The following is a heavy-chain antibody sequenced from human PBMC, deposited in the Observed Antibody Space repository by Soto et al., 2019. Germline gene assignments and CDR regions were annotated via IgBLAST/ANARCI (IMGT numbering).Heavy chain of an antibody. CDR2: FRSKLNNYAT. Sequence: EVQLVESGGGLVQPGGSLKLSCAASGFNFSDYSMQWVHQASGKGLEWVGRFRSKLNNYATAYATSVKGRFAVSRDDSKNTAYLQMDSLKTEDTGVYYCTRLIESVGVSRSFDYWGQGTLVTVSS. V-gene: IGHV3-73*02. CDR3: TRLIESVGVSRSFDY. D-gene: IGHD2-15*01. CDR1: GFNFSDYS. J-gene: IGHJ4*02.